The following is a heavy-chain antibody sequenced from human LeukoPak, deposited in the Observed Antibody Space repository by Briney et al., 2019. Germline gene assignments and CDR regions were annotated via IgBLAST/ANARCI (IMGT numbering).Heavy chain of an antibody. CDR3: ARDYAYEVNAFDF. CDR1: GFTFSREW. V-gene: IGHV3-74*01. CDR2: INTDGSST. Sequence: GGSLRLSCAASGFTFSREWMHWVRQAPGAGLVWVSHINTDGSSTTYADSVKGRFTISRDNANNTLYLQMNSLRADDTAVYYCARDYAYEVNAFDFWGQGKMVTVSS. J-gene: IGHJ3*01. D-gene: IGHD2-21*01.